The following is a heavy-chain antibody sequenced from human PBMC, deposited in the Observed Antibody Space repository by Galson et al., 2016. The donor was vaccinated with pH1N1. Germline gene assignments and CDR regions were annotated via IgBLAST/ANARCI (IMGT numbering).Heavy chain of an antibody. CDR2: LKSDGTSA. V-gene: IGHV3-74*01. Sequence: SLRLSCAASEFIFSNKWMHWLRQSPGKGLEWLSALKSDGTSARYADSVKGRFTISRDNAKNTLYLQMNSLRVEGTSVYYCIREMSWGQGVLVTVSS. CDR3: IREMS. CDR1: EFIFSNKW. J-gene: IGHJ5*02.